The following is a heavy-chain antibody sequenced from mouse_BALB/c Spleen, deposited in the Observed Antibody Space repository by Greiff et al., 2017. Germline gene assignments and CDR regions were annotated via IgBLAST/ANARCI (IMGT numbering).Heavy chain of an antibody. Sequence: EAHLVESGGGLVKPGGSLKLSCAASGFTFSSYAMSWVRQTPEKRLEWVASISSGGSTYYPDSVKGRFTISRDNARNILYLQMSSLRSEDTAMYYCARPYGNSEAWFAYWGQGTLVTVSA. D-gene: IGHD2-1*01. CDR1: GFTFSSYA. V-gene: IGHV5-6-5*01. J-gene: IGHJ3*01. CDR3: ARPYGNSEAWFAY. CDR2: ISSGGST.